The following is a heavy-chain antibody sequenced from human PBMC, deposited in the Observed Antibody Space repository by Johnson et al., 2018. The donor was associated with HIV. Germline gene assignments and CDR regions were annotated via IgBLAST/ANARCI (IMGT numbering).Heavy chain of an antibody. J-gene: IGHJ3*02. Sequence: QVQLVESRGGVVRPGGSLRLSCAASGFTFSDYYMCWIRQTPGKGLEWISYISSRGIPIYYADSVKGRFTVSRDNAKNSLYLQMNSLRAEDTAVYYCARDTGDGLQRGAFDIWGQGTVVTVSS. CDR1: GFTFSDYY. CDR2: ISSRGIPI. D-gene: IGHD5-24*01. CDR3: ARDTGDGLQRGAFDI. V-gene: IGHV3-11*04.